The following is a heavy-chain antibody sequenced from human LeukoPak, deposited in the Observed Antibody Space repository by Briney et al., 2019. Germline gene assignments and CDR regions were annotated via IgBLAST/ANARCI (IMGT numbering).Heavy chain of an antibody. CDR3: ARTMIWFGELFFDDY. CDR1: GYTFTSYG. D-gene: IGHD3-10*01. Sequence: ASVKVSCKASGYTFTSYGISWVRQATGQGLEWMGWMNPNSGNTGYAQKFQGRVTMTRNTSISTAYMELSSLRSEDTAVYYCARTMIWFGELFFDDYWGQGTLVTVSS. J-gene: IGHJ4*02. CDR2: MNPNSGNT. V-gene: IGHV1-8*02.